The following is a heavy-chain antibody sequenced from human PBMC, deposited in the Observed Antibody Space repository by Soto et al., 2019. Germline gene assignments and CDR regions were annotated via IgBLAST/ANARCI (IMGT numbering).Heavy chain of an antibody. V-gene: IGHV3-30*18. Sequence: GGSLRLSCAASGFTFSSYGMHWVRQAPGKGLEWVAVISYDGSNKYYADSVKGRFTISRDNSKNTLYLQMNSLRAEDTAVYYCAKDQAGDYFDYWGQGXLVTVYS. J-gene: IGHJ4*02. CDR2: ISYDGSNK. CDR3: AKDQAGDYFDY. CDR1: GFTFSSYG. D-gene: IGHD6-19*01.